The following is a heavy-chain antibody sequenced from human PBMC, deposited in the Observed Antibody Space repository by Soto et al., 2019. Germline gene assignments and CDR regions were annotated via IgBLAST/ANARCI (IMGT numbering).Heavy chain of an antibody. CDR1: GYTFTSYD. Sequence: ASVKVSCKASGYTFTSYDINWVRQATGQGREWMGWMNPNSGNTGYAQKFQGRVTMTRNTSISTAYMELSSLRSEDTAVYYCARIKPYYDFWSGYYTGGDGMDVWGQGXTVTVYS. CDR2: MNPNSGNT. D-gene: IGHD3-3*01. V-gene: IGHV1-8*01. J-gene: IGHJ6*02. CDR3: ARIKPYYDFWSGYYTGGDGMDV.